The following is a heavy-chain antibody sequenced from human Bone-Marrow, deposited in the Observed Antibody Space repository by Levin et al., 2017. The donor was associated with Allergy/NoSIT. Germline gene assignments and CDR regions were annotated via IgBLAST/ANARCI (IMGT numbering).Heavy chain of an antibody. D-gene: IGHD3-16*01. Sequence: GGSLRLSCAASGFVFSDFYMSWVRQIPGQGLEWIAYISSSGSPGTTLYYADSVKGRFTISRDNTKNALYLQMNSLRADDTAVYYCARDSLVYYGMDVWGQGTTVTVSS. CDR3: ARDSLVYYGMDV. CDR2: ISSSGSPGTTL. J-gene: IGHJ6*02. V-gene: IGHV3-11*01. CDR1: GFVFSDFY.